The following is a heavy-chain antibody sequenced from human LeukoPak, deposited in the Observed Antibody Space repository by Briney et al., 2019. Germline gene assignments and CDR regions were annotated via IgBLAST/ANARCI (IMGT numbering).Heavy chain of an antibody. J-gene: IGHJ4*02. CDR2: INRDGSII. V-gene: IGHV3-7*01. CDR1: GFTLSGRW. Sequence: GGSLRLSCAASGFTLSGRWMSWVRQAPGKGLEWVASINRDGSIIHYVDSVKGRFIVSRDNARESLSLQMHSLRAEDTALYYCATLLGDATIYDNWGQGTLVTVSS. D-gene: IGHD3-16*01. CDR3: ATLLGDATIYDN.